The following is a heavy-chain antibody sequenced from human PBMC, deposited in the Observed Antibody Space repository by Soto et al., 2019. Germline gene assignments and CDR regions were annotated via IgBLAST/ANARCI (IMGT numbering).Heavy chain of an antibody. D-gene: IGHD3-10*01. J-gene: IGHJ6*02. V-gene: IGHV3-48*01. CDR3: ARDCDTWFGGMDV. Sequence: EVQLVESGGGLAQPGGSLRLSCAASGFTFSHYSMNWIRQAPGKGLEWVSYTSDSSSTIYYADSVKGRFTISRDNAKNSLYLQMNSLRAEDTAVYYCARDCDTWFGGMDVWGRGTTVTVSS. CDR1: GFTFSHYS. CDR2: TSDSSSTI.